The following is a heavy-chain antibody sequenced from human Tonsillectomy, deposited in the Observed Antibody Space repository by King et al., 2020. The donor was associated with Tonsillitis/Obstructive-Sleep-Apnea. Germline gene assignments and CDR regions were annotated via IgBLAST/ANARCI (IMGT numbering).Heavy chain of an antibody. J-gene: IGHJ4*02. CDR1: GGSITSSSYY. CDR2: IYYTGRT. Sequence: QLQESGPGLVKPSETLSLTCTDSGGSITSSSYYWDWVRQPPGKGQEWIGGIYYTGRTYYNPSLKSRVTMSVDTSKNQFSLKLSSVTAADTAVYYCVRQGGSGWYYFDYWGQGTLVTVSS. V-gene: IGHV4-39*01. D-gene: IGHD6-19*01. CDR3: VRQGGSGWYYFDY.